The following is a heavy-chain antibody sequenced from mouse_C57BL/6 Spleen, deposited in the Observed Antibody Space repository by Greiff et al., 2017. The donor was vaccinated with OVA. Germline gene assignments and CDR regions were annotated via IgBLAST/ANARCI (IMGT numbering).Heavy chain of an antibody. J-gene: IGHJ4*01. CDR3: ARWDYDDYYYAMDY. CDR1: GYTFTSYW. CDR2: IDPNSGGT. D-gene: IGHD2-4*01. Sequence: QVQLQQPGAELVKPGASVKLSCKASGYTFTSYWMHWVKQRPGRGLEWIGRIDPNSGGTKYNEKFKSKATLTVDKPSSTAYMQLSSLTSEDSAVYDCARWDYDDYYYAMDYWGQGTSVTVSS. V-gene: IGHV1-72*01.